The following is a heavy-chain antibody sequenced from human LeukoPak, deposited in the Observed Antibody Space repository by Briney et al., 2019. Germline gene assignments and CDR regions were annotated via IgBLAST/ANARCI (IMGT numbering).Heavy chain of an antibody. CDR1: GINFRGYW. CDR2: MKQDGSEK. CDR3: ARDLGHTGYDLYDY. V-gene: IGHV3-7*01. Sequence: GGSLRLSCAVSGINFRGYWMAWVRQAPGKGLEWVANMKQDGSEKYYVDSVRGRFTISRDNAKNSLYLEMNSLRVEDTAVYYCARDLGHTGYDLYDYWGQGTLVTVSS. J-gene: IGHJ4*02. D-gene: IGHD5-12*01.